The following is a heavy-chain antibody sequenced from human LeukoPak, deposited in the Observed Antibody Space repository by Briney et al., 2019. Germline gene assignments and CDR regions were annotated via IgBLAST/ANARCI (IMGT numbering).Heavy chain of an antibody. CDR3: ARIFTRDFVGGP. J-gene: IGHJ4*02. D-gene: IGHD2-15*01. V-gene: IGHV1-2*02. CDR1: GYTFTGYY. CDR2: INPNSGGT. Sequence: ASVKVSCKASGYTFTGYYMHWVRQAPGQGLEWMGWINPNSGGTNYAQKFQGRVTMTRDTSISTAYMELSRLRSDDTAVYYCARIFTRDFVGGPWGQGTLVTVSS.